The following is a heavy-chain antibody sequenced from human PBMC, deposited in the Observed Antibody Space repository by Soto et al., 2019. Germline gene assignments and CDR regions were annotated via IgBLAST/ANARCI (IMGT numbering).Heavy chain of an antibody. J-gene: IGHJ6*02. CDR3: ERGVYDSVSYSYYGMDV. D-gene: IGHD3-10*01. CDR1: GYTFTRYY. V-gene: IGHV1-46*01. CDR2: INPSGGSI. Sequence: GASVKVSCKASGYTFTRYYRHWVRQAPGQGLEWMGVINPSGGSISYAQKFQGGVTMTRDTSTSTVYMELSSLTSEDTAVYFCERGVYDSVSYSYYGMDVWGQGTTVTVSS.